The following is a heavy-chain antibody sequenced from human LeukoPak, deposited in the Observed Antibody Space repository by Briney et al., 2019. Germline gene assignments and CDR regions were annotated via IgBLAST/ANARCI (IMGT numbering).Heavy chain of an antibody. CDR3: ARDRAGTTRMRHHDYYYIDV. J-gene: IGHJ6*03. Sequence: GGSLRLSCAASGFTFTSYWMSWVRQAPGKGLEWVANIKKDGSDKYYADSVKGRFTISRDNAKTSLYLEMNSLRAADTAVYYCARDRAGTTRMRHHDYYYIDVWGKGNTVTVSS. V-gene: IGHV3-7*01. CDR1: GFTFTSYW. D-gene: IGHD1-1*01. CDR2: IKKDGSDK.